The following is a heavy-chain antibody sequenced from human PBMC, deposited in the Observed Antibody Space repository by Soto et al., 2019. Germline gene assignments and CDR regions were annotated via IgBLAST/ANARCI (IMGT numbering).Heavy chain of an antibody. D-gene: IGHD2-21*01. CDR2: IIPILGIA. CDR1: GGTFSSYT. CDR3: ARDRLQIDPSFAFDI. Sequence: ASVKVSCKASGGTFSSYTISWVRQAPGQGLEWMGRIIPILGIANYAQKFQGRVTITADKSTSTAYMELSSLRSEDTAVYYCARDRLQIDPSFAFDIWGQGTMVTVSS. V-gene: IGHV1-69*04. J-gene: IGHJ3*02.